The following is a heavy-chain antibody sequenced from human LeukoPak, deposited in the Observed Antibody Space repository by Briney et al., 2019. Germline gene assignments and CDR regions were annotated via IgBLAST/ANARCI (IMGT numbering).Heavy chain of an antibody. CDR2: KSYDGSNK. J-gene: IGHJ4*02. CDR1: GFTFNNYA. CDR3: ARDRGAFLSAYYFDY. D-gene: IGHD3-16*02. Sequence: GGSLRLSCAASGFTFNNYAMHWVRQAPGKGLEWVAVKSYDGSNKYYADSVKGRFTISRDNSKNTLYLQMNSLRADDTAVYYCARDRGAFLSAYYFDYWGQGTLVTVSS. V-gene: IGHV3-30-3*01.